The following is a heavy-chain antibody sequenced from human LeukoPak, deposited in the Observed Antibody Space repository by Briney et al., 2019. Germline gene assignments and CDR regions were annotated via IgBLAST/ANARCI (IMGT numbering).Heavy chain of an antibody. Sequence: GGSLRLSCAASGFTFSNYAMEWVRQAPGKGLEWVSSLSSTSINIYYADSAKGRFTISRDNAKNSLYLQMNSLRAEDTAVYYCARLSMTSYGKYYFEYWGQGTLVTVSS. J-gene: IGHJ4*02. V-gene: IGHV3-21*01. CDR2: LSSTSINI. CDR1: GFTFSNYA. D-gene: IGHD3-10*01. CDR3: ARLSMTSYGKYYFEY.